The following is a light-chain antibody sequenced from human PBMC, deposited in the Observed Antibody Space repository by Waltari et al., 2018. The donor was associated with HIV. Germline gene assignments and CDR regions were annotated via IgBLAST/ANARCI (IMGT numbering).Light chain of an antibody. CDR3: AAWDDSLNGGV. V-gene: IGLV1-44*01. Sequence: QSVLTQPPSASGTPGQRVTISCSGSSSKIGSNPENWYQHLPGTAPKLLIYGNDQRPSGVPDRFSASKSGTSASLAISGLQSEDEADYYCAAWDDSLNGGVFGGGTKLTVL. J-gene: IGLJ3*02. CDR1: SSKIGSNP. CDR2: GND.